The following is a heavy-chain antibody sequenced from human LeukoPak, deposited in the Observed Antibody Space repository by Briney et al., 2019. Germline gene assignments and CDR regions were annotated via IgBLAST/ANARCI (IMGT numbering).Heavy chain of an antibody. J-gene: IGHJ5*02. CDR3: ARDRPVGWFDP. CDR2: IYTSGST. CDR1: AGSISSGSYY. Sequence: PSETLSLTCTVSAGSISSGSYYWSWIRQPAWKGLEWIGRIYTSGSTNYNPSLKSRVTISVDTSTNQYSLKLSSVTAADTAVYYCARDRPVGWFDPWGQGTLVTVSS. D-gene: IGHD2-15*01. V-gene: IGHV4-61*02.